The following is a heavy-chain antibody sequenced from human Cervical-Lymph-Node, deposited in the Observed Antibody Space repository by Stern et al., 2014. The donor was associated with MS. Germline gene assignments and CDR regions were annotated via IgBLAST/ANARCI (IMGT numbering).Heavy chain of an antibody. CDR3: ARDKMHAFDY. V-gene: IGHV1-18*01. D-gene: IGHD2-8*01. CDR1: GYTFTNYG. Sequence: QVQLLQPGTEVKKPGASVLVSCKASGYTFTNYGITWVRQAPGQGLEWMGWISADRGNKKYAQKFQDRVTMTRDTTTGSAYMEVRSLRSEDTAVYYCARDKMHAFDYWGQGTQVTVPS. J-gene: IGHJ4*02. CDR2: ISADRGNK.